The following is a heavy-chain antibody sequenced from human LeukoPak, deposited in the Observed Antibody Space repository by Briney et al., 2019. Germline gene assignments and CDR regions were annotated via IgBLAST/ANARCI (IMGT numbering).Heavy chain of an antibody. CDR1: GGSISSSSYY. Sequence: PSETLSLTCTVSGGSISSSSYYWGWIRQPPGKGLEWIGSIYYSGSTYYNPSLKSRVTISVDTSKNQFSLKLSSVTAADTAVYYYARAAPIRYGDYGGFDYWGQGTLVTVSS. CDR3: ARAAPIRYGDYGGFDY. D-gene: IGHD4-17*01. V-gene: IGHV4-39*07. J-gene: IGHJ4*02. CDR2: IYYSGST.